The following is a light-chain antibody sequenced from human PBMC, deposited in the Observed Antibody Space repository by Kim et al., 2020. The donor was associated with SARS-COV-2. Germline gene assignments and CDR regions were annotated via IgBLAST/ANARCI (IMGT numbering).Light chain of an antibody. Sequence: VTISATRSSSNIGAYYDVHWYQQLPGTAPKLLIHANTNRPSGVPDRFSGSKSDTSASLDITGLQAEDEAVYYCQSYDRSLSGSVFGGGTKVTVL. J-gene: IGLJ3*02. CDR1: SSNIGAYYD. CDR2: ANT. CDR3: QSYDRSLSGSV. V-gene: IGLV1-40*01.